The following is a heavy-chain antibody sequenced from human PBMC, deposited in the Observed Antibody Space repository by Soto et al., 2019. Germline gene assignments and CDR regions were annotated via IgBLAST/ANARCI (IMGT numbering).Heavy chain of an antibody. D-gene: IGHD3-3*01. CDR1: GGSIIISNW. J-gene: IGHJ6*02. Sequence: SETLSLTCAVSGGSIIISNWWTCVGQPPGKGLEWIGEIYHSGASNYHPSVRSRVTMSVDKSKNQFSLKLSSVTAADTALYYCARIRFLEWSGGMDVWGQGTTVTVSS. V-gene: IGHV4-4*02. CDR3: ARIRFLEWSGGMDV. CDR2: IYHSGAS.